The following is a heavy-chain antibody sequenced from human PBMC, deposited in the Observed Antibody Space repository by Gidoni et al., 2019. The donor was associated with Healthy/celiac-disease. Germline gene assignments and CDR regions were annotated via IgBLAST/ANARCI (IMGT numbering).Heavy chain of an antibody. D-gene: IGHD6-19*01. CDR1: GLTFSPYG. CDR3: ARGIAVSHWFDY. CDR2: IWYDGSNK. J-gene: IGHJ4*02. Sequence: VQLVESGGGVVQTGRSLRLSCAASGLTFSPYGMHWVRQAPGKGLEWVAVIWYDGSNKYYADSVKGRFTISRDNSKNTLYLQMNSLRAEHTAVYYCARGIAVSHWFDYWGQGTLVTVSS. V-gene: IGHV3-33*01.